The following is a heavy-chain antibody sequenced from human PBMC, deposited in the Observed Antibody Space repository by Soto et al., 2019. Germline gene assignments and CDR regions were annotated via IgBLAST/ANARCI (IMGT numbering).Heavy chain of an antibody. V-gene: IGHV1-2*02. D-gene: IGHD6-6*01. J-gene: IGHJ5*02. CDR3: AKDLTRQLAYWLDP. CDR1: GFSFTGYY. CDR2: INAHSGGT. Sequence: ASVKVSCKASGFSFTGYYIHWLRQAPGRGLEWMGWINAHSGGTEYAQKFQGRVTLTRDTSIATAYLTLTSLTSDDTALYYCAKDLTRQLAYWLDPWGQGTHVTVSS.